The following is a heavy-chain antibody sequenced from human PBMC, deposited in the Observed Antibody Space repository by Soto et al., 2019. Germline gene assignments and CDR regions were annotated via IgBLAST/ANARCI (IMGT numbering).Heavy chain of an antibody. CDR2: ISHDGSNN. V-gene: IGHV3-30-3*01. Sequence: GGSLRLSCAASGFTFSSYAMHWVRQAPGKGLEWVALISHDGSNNYYADSVKGRSTISRDNSKNMVYLQINSLRVDDTAVYYCARDRSMVVVVPGYWGQGTLVTVSS. J-gene: IGHJ4*02. CDR3: ARDRSMVVVVPGY. CDR1: GFTFSSYA. D-gene: IGHD2-2*01.